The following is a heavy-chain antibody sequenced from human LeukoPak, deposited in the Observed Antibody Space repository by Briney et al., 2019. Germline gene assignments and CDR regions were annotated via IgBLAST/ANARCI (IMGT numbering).Heavy chain of an antibody. CDR3: AKSNGYGLVDI. V-gene: IGHV4-34*01. CDR1: GGSFSGYY. J-gene: IGHJ3*02. Sequence: KPSETLSLTCAVYGGSFSGYYWSWIRQPPGKGLEWIGEINHSGSTNYNPSLKSRVTISVDTSENQFSLKLSSVTAADTAVYYCAKSNGYGLVDIWGQGTMVTVSS. D-gene: IGHD3-10*01. CDR2: INHSGST.